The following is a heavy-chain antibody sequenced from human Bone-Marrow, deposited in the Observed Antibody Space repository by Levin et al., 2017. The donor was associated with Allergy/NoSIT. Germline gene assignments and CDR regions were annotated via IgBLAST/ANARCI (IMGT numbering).Heavy chain of an antibody. V-gene: IGHV3-48*01. CDR3: GGYCSGSACSAPSYFDY. Sequence: TGGSLRLSCELSGVDFTKFSLIWVRQTPGKGLEWVSSISSKNEIIHYADSVKGRFTISRDKAQNSLHLQMSGLRAEDTAVYYCGGYCSGSACSAPSYFDYWGQGTLVTVSS. CDR1: GVDFTKFS. J-gene: IGHJ4*02. CDR2: ISSKNEII. D-gene: IGHD2-15*01.